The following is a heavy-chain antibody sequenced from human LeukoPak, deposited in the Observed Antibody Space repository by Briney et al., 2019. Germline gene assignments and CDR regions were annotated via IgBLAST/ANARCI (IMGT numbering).Heavy chain of an antibody. CDR2: ISWNSGSI. CDR1: GFTFDDYA. V-gene: IGHV3-9*01. D-gene: IGHD2/OR15-2a*01. CDR3: AKELQDSTY. J-gene: IGHJ4*02. Sequence: GGSLRLSCAASGFTFDDYAMHWVRQAPGKGLEWVSGISWNSGSIGYADSVKGRFTISRDNAKNSLYLQMNSLRAEDTALYYCAKELQDSTYWGQGTLVTVSS.